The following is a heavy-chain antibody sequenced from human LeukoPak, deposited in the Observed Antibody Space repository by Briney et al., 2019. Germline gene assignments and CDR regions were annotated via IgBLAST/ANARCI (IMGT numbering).Heavy chain of an antibody. Sequence: GASVKVSCKASGYTFTDYYIHWVRQAPGQGLEWMGWINPKTDYTFYAQKYLGRITLTRDTSISTVYMELSRLTSDDTALFYWAVAPGVYWGQGTLVTVSS. V-gene: IGHV1-2*02. D-gene: IGHD2-21*01. CDR2: INPKTDYT. J-gene: IGHJ4*02. CDR1: GYTFTDYY. CDR3: AVAPGVY.